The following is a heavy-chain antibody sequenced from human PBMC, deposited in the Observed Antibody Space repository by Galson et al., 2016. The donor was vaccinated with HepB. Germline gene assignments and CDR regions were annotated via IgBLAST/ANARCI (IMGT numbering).Heavy chain of an antibody. J-gene: IGHJ6*02. D-gene: IGHD3-10*01. CDR2: ISFDGSDK. V-gene: IGHV3-30*04. CDR1: AFSFRSYA. Sequence: SLRLSCAASAFSFRSYAMHWVRQAPGKGLEWVTVISFDGSDKYYADSVKGRFIISRDNSKNTVYLQMNSLRAEDTAVSYCARGQGCYYRGREYYYGMDVWGQGTTVTVSS. CDR3: ARGQGCYYRGREYYYGMDV.